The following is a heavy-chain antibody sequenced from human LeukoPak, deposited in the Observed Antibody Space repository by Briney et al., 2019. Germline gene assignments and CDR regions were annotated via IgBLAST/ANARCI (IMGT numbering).Heavy chain of an antibody. D-gene: IGHD1-1*01. J-gene: IGHJ4*02. CDR3: ARHANWNARYFDY. Sequence: GGSLRLSCAASGFTVSNNYMSWVRQAPGKGLEWVSVIYSGGSTYYADSVKGRFTISRDDSKSTLYLQLNSLGAEDTAVYYCARHANWNARYFDYWGQGTLVTVSS. CDR1: GFTVSNNY. V-gene: IGHV3-53*01. CDR2: IYSGGST.